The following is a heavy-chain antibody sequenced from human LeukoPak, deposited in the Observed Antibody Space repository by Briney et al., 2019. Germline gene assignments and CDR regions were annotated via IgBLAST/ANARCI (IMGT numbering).Heavy chain of an antibody. J-gene: IGHJ2*01. CDR3: ARVYYSSSYDYWYFNL. CDR1: GGSISYYY. D-gene: IGHD6-13*01. V-gene: IGHV4-59*01. CDR2: IYYSGNT. Sequence: SETLSLTCTVSGGSISYYYWSWIRQPPGKGLEWIGYIYYSGNTNYNPSLKNRLTISIDTSKNQFSLKLRSVTAADTAVYYCARVYYSSSYDYWYFNLWGRGTLVTVSS.